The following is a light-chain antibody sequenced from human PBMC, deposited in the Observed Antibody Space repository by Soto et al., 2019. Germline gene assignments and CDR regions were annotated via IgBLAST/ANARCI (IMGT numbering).Light chain of an antibody. CDR3: QQSSSPLWGT. Sequence: DIQMTQSPSTLSAFVGDRVTITFRASQSISSWLAWYQQKPGKAPKLLIYDASSLESGVPSRFSGSGSGTDFTLTISSLQPEDFATYYCQQSSSPLWGTCGQGTKVDIK. V-gene: IGKV1-5*01. J-gene: IGKJ1*01. CDR2: DAS. CDR1: QSISSW.